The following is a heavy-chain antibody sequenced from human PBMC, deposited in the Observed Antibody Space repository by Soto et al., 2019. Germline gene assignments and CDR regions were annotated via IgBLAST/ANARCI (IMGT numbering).Heavy chain of an antibody. CDR2: ISGSCGST. CDR3: AKTTVIVGSYYGMEV. V-gene: IGHV3-23*01. CDR1: GFTFRNYA. D-gene: IGHD4-17*01. Sequence: EVQLLESGGGWVQPGGFLRLSCAASGFTFRNYAMSCVRQAPGKGLEWVSTISGSCGSTCYADSVKGRFTISRDNSQNTLYLQMNSLRAEDKAVYYCAKTTVIVGSYYGMEVWGQGTTVTVSS. J-gene: IGHJ6*02.